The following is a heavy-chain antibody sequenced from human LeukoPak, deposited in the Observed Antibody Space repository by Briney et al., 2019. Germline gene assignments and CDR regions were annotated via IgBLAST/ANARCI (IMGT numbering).Heavy chain of an antibody. CDR1: GFTFDDYA. Sequence: GGSLRLSCAASGFTFDDYAMHWVRRAPGKGLEWVSGISWNSGSIGYADSVKGRFTISRDNAKNSLYLQMNSLRAEDMALYYCAKGQYSSGWYYAFDIWGQGTMVTVSS. J-gene: IGHJ3*02. CDR3: AKGQYSSGWYYAFDI. D-gene: IGHD6-19*01. CDR2: ISWNSGSI. V-gene: IGHV3-9*03.